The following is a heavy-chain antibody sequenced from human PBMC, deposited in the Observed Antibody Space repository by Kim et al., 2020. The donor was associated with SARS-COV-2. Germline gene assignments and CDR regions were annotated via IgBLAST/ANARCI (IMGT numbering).Heavy chain of an antibody. J-gene: IGHJ4*02. CDR2: KQSGST. V-gene: IGHV4-34*01. Sequence: KQSGSTNYKSSLKSRVTISLDTSKNQFSLKLSSVTAADTAVYYCARGLDYWGQGTLVTVSS. CDR3: ARGLDY.